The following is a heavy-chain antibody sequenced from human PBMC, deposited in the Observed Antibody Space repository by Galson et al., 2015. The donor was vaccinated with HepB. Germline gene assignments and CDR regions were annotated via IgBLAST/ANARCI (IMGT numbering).Heavy chain of an antibody. D-gene: IGHD2-2*02. CDR3: ARGHVPAAIQATGGYYYYGMDV. J-gene: IGHJ6*02. Sequence: SVKVSCKASGYTFTSYYMHWVRQAPGQGLEWMGIINPSGGSTSYAQKFQGRVTMTRDTSTSTVYMELSSLRSEDTAVYYCARGHVPAAIQATGGYYYYGMDVWGQGTTVTVSS. CDR2: INPSGGST. V-gene: IGHV1-46*01. CDR1: GYTFTSYY.